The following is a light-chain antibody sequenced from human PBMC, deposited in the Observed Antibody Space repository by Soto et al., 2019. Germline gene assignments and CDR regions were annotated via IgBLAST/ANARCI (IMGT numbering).Light chain of an antibody. J-gene: IGKJ4*01. Sequence: EIVMTQSPATLSVSPGEGATLSCRASQSVRSDLAWYQHKPGLAPRLLIYGVSTRPTGIPVRFSGSGSGTEFTLSISSLQSEDSAIYYCQHYNNLPLTFGGGTKVDIK. CDR3: QHYNNLPLT. CDR1: QSVRSD. CDR2: GVS. V-gene: IGKV3-15*01.